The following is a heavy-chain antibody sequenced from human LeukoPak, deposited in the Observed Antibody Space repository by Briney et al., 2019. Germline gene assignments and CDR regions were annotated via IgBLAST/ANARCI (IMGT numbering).Heavy chain of an antibody. D-gene: IGHD3-10*01. CDR1: GGSFSGYY. Sequence: PSKTLSLTCAVYGGSFSGYYWSWIRQPPGKGLEWIGYIYYSGSTNYNPSLKSRVTISIDTSKNQFSLKLSSVTAADTAVYYCARGLSDITMVRGVTVYYYYYVDVWGKGTTVTISS. CDR3: ARGLSDITMVRGVTVYYYYYVDV. J-gene: IGHJ6*03. V-gene: IGHV4-59*01. CDR2: IYYSGST.